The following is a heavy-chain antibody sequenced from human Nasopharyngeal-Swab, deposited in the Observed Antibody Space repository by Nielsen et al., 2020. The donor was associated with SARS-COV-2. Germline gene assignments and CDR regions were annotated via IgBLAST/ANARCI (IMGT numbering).Heavy chain of an antibody. Sequence: VRQAPGKGLECVAVISYDGSNKYYADSVKVRFTISRDNSKNTLYLQMNSLRAEDTAVYYCAKAALIGNYFYYYYYMDVWGKGTTVTVSS. D-gene: IGHD1-26*01. V-gene: IGHV3-30*18. J-gene: IGHJ6*03. CDR2: ISYDGSNK. CDR3: AKAALIGNYFYYYYYMDV.